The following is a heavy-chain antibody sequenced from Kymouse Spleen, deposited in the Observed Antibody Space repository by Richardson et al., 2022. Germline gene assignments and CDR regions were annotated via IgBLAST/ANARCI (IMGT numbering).Heavy chain of an antibody. CDR3: AKDLTGTPRY. CDR1: GFTFSSYG. V-gene: IGHV3-30*18. D-gene: IGHD1-20*01,IGHD1-7*01. Sequence: QVQLVESGGGVVQPGRSLRLSCAASGFTFSSYGMHWVRQAPGKGLEWVAVISYDGSNKYYADSVKGRFTISRDNSKNTLYLQMNSLRAEDTAVYYCAKDLTGTPRYWGQGTLVTVSS. CDR2: ISYDGSNK. J-gene: IGHJ4*02.